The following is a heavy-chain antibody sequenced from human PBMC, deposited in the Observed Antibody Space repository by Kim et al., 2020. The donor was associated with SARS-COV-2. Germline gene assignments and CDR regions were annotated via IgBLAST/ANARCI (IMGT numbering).Heavy chain of an antibody. Sequence: SETLSLTCAVYGGSFSGYYWSWIRQPPGKGLEWIGEINHSGSTNYNPSLKSRVTISVDTSKNQFSLKLSSVTAADTAEYYSARVVSYDYVWGSYIYFDY. D-gene: IGHD3-16*01. CDR1: GGSFSGYY. CDR3: ARVVSYDYVWGSYIYFDY. CDR2: INHSGST. V-gene: IGHV4-34*01. J-gene: IGHJ4*01.